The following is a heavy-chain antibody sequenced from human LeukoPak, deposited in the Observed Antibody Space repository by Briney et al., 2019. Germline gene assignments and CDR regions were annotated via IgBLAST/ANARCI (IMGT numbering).Heavy chain of an antibody. Sequence: PSENLSLTCAVYGGSFSGYYWSWIRQPPGKGLEWIGEINHSGSTNYNPSLKSRVTISVDTSKNQFSLKLSSVTAADTAVYYCARGLRLRTISPHYYGMDVWGQGTTVTVSS. J-gene: IGHJ6*02. CDR2: INHSGST. V-gene: IGHV4-34*01. CDR1: GGSFSGYY. CDR3: ARGLRLRTISPHYYGMDV. D-gene: IGHD3-3*01.